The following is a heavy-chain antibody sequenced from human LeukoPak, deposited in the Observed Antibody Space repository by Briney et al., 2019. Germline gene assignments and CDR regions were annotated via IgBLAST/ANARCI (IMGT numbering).Heavy chain of an antibody. J-gene: IGHJ4*02. V-gene: IGHV3-23*01. CDR2: ISGSGGST. CDR1: GLTFSSYV. CDR3: SPPRGDSSGYYYVY. D-gene: IGHD3-22*01. Sequence: GGSLRLSCTASGLTFSSYVMSWVRQAPGKGLEWVSTISGSGGSTFYADSVKGRFTISRDNSKSTLYLRMNSLRAGDTATYYCSPPRGDSSGYYYVYWGQGTLVTVSS.